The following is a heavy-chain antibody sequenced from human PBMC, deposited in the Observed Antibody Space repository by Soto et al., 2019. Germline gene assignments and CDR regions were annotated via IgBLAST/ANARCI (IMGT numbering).Heavy chain of an antibody. Sequence: GGSLRLSCAASGFTFSSNSMSWVRQAPGKGLEWVSYISSSGGTIYYVDSVKGRFTISRDNAKNSLFLQMTSLRAEDTAIYFGARGSTMTTSLYGYWGQGTMGTIS. CDR1: GFTFSSNS. CDR2: ISSSGGTI. J-gene: IGHJ4*02. V-gene: IGHV3-48*01. D-gene: IGHD4-17*01. CDR3: ARGSTMTTSLYGY.